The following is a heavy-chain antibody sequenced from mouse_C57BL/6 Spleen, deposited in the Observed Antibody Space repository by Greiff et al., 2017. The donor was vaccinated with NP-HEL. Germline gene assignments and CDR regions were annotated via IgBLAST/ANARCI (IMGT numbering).Heavy chain of an antibody. V-gene: IGHV1-76*01. Sequence: VQLQQSGAELVRPGASVKLSCKASGYTFTDYYINWVKQRPGQGLEWIARIYPGSGNTYYNEKFKGKATLTAEKSSSTAYMQLSSLTSEDSAVYFCARCSYFDYWGQGTTLTVSS. CDR1: GYTFTDYY. CDR2: IYPGSGNT. J-gene: IGHJ2*01. CDR3: ARCSYFDY.